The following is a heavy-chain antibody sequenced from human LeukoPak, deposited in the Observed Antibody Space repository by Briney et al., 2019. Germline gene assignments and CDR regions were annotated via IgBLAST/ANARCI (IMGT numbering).Heavy chain of an antibody. Sequence: GGSLRLSCAASGFTFSSYSMNWVRQAPGKGLEWVSYISSSGSTIYYADSVKGRFTIPRDNAKNSLYLQMNSLRAEDTAVYYCASYGGSGSYYNKKSHFDYWGQGTLVTVSS. CDR1: GFTFSSYS. D-gene: IGHD3-10*01. CDR3: ASYGGSGSYYNKKSHFDY. J-gene: IGHJ4*02. CDR2: ISSSGSTI. V-gene: IGHV3-48*04.